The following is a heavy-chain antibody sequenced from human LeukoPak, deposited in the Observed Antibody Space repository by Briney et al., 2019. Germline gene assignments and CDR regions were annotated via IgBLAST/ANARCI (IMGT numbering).Heavy chain of an antibody. CDR3: ARGLASYMDV. J-gene: IGHJ6*03. Sequence: ASVKVSCKASGYTLTSYYMHWVRQAPGQGLEWMAIISPSGGSTFYAQKFQGRVTMTRDMSTSTVYMELSSLRSEDTAVYYCARGLASYMDVWGKGTTVTVSS. V-gene: IGHV1-46*01. D-gene: IGHD2-21*01. CDR1: GYTLTSYY. CDR2: ISPSGGST.